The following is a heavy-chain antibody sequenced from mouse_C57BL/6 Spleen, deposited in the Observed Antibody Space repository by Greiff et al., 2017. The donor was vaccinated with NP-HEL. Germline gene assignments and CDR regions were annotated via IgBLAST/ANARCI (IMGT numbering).Heavy chain of an antibody. CDR2: ISSGSSTI. J-gene: IGHJ1*03. CDR3: ARQGTTVARYWYFDV. Sequence: EVMLVESGGGLVKPGGSLKLSCAASGFTFSDYGMHWVRQAPEKGLEWVAYISSGSSTIYYADTVKGRFTISRDNAKNTLFLQMTSLTSEDTAVYYCARQGTTVARYWYFDVWGTGTTVTVSS. D-gene: IGHD1-1*01. V-gene: IGHV5-17*03. CDR1: GFTFSDYG.